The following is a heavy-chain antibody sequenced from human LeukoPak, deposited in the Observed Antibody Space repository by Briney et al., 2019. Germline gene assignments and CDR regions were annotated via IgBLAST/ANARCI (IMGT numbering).Heavy chain of an antibody. CDR3: ARDNTLPVAGFFDY. J-gene: IGHJ4*02. Sequence: PGRSLRLSCAASGFTFSSYSMNWVRQAPGKGLEWVSSISSSSSYIYYADSVKGRFTISRDNAKNSLYLQMNSLRAEDTAVYYCARDNTLPVAGFFDYWGQGTLVTVSS. D-gene: IGHD6-19*01. V-gene: IGHV3-21*01. CDR2: ISSSSSYI. CDR1: GFTFSSYS.